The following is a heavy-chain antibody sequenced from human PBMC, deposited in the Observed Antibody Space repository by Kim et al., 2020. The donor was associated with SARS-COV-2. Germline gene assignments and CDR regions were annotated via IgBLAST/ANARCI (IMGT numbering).Heavy chain of an antibody. CDR1: GGSLSNYH. Sequence: SETLSLTCAVYGGSLSNYHWTWIRQPPGKGLEWIGEINHSRGTNCNPSLRSRVTILLDTSKNQLSLNLRSVTAADTAVYYCARGRVGVVPSPIRGIGPYYDYCAMDVWGQGTTVTVSS. J-gene: IGHJ6*02. CDR3: ARGRVGVVPSPIRGIGPYYDYCAMDV. V-gene: IGHV4-34*01. CDR2: INHSRGT. D-gene: IGHD2-2*02.